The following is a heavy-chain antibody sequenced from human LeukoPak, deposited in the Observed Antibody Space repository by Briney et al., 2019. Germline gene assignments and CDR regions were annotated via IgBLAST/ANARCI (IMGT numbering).Heavy chain of an antibody. CDR1: GFTFCTYA. CDR3: AKLCLESSGLFYY. Sequence: GGSLRLSCAASGFTFCTYAMSWVRQAPGKGLEWVSAISGSGGATYYADSVKGRFTISRDNSKSTLYLQMSSLRAEDTAVYYCAKLCLESSGLFYYWGQGTLVTVSS. D-gene: IGHD6-19*01. V-gene: IGHV3-23*01. CDR2: ISGSGGAT. J-gene: IGHJ4*02.